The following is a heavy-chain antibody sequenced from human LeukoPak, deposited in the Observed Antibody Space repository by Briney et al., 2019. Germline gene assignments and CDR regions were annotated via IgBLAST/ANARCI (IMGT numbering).Heavy chain of an antibody. CDR2: LYSRGSP. Sequence: SETLSLTCTVSGASISTYYWSWIRQSPGKGLEWIGYLYSRGSPNYNPSLKRRVTISVDTSKNHFSLTLSSVTAADTAVYYCTRLQPNSGEWAFDIWGQGTMVTVSS. V-gene: IGHV4-59*01. D-gene: IGHD1-1*01. CDR3: TRLQPNSGEWAFDI. J-gene: IGHJ3*02. CDR1: GASISTYY.